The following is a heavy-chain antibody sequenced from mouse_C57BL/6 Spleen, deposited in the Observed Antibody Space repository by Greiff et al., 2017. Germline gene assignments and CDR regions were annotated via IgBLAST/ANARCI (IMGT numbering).Heavy chain of an antibody. J-gene: IGHJ2*01. CDR3: ARFGTAQATYFDY. CDR2: INPNYGTT. CDR1: GYSFTDYN. Sequence: VHVKQSGPELVKPGASVKISCKASGYSFTDYNMNWVKQSNGKSLEWIGVINPNYGTTSYNQKFKGKATLTVDQSSSTAYMQLNSLTSEDSAVYYCARFGTAQATYFDYWGQGTTLTVSS. V-gene: IGHV1-39*01. D-gene: IGHD3-2*02.